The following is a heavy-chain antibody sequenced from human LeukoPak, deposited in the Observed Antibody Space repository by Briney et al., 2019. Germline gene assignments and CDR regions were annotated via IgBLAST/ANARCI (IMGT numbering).Heavy chain of an antibody. CDR2: INPNSGGT. CDR1: GYTFTGHY. Sequence: GASVKVSCKASGYTFTGHYMHWVRQAPGQGLEWMGRINPNSGGTNYAQKFQGRVTMTRDTSISTAYMELSRLRSDDTAVYYCARLYGDYVGADYWGQGTLVTVSS. D-gene: IGHD4-17*01. V-gene: IGHV1-2*06. CDR3: ARLYGDYVGADY. J-gene: IGHJ4*02.